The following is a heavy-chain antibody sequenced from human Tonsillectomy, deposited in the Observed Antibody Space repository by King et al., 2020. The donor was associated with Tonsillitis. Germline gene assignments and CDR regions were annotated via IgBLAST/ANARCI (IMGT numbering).Heavy chain of an antibody. V-gene: IGHV3-30*04. Sequence: VQLVESGGGVVQPGRSLKLSRAASGFTFSSYAMHWVRQAPGQGLEWVAGISYDGSNKYYADSVKGRFTVSRDNSKNTLYLQMNSLRAEDTAVYYCASTPPDCTSTSCYSGFDCWGLGTLVTVSS. CDR1: GFTFSSYA. CDR2: ISYDGSNK. D-gene: IGHD2-2*01. CDR3: ASTPPDCTSTSCYSGFDC. J-gene: IGHJ4*02.